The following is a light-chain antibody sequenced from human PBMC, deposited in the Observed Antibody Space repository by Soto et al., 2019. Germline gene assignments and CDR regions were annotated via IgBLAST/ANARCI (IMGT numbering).Light chain of an antibody. Sequence: EIVMTQSPATLSVSPGERATLSCRASQSVSSNLAWYQQKPGQAPRLLIYGASTRATGIPARFSGSGSGTEVTLTISSLQSEDFAVYYCQQYNNWPLGFGGGTKVEIK. V-gene: IGKV3-15*01. CDR3: QQYNNWPLG. CDR1: QSVSSN. J-gene: IGKJ4*01. CDR2: GAS.